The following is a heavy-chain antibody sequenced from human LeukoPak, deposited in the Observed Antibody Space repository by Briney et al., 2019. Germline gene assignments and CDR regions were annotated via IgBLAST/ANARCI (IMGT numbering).Heavy chain of an antibody. V-gene: IGHV3-48*04. CDR3: ARIVVRGVIDY. J-gene: IGHJ4*02. CDR1: GFTFSSYS. CDR2: ISSSSSTI. Sequence: GGSLRLSCAASGFTFSSYSMNWVRQAPGKGLEWVSYISSSSSTIYYADSVKGRFTISRDNAKNSLYLQMNSLRAEDTAVYYCARIVVRGVIDYWGQGTLVTVSS. D-gene: IGHD3-10*01.